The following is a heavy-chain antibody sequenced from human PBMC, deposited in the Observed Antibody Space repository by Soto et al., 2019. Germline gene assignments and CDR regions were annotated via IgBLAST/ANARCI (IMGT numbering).Heavy chain of an antibody. CDR3: ARDRRVTMVRGVKYYYYGMDV. V-gene: IGHV3-53*02. CDR2: IYSGGST. CDR1: GFTVSSNY. Sequence: EVQLVETGGGLIQPGGSLRLSCAASGFTVSSNYMSWVRQAPGKGLEWVSVIYSGGSTYYADSVKGRFTIPRDNSKNTLYLQMDSLRAEDTAVYYCARDRRVTMVRGVKYYYYGMDVWGQGTTVTVSS. D-gene: IGHD3-10*01. J-gene: IGHJ6*02.